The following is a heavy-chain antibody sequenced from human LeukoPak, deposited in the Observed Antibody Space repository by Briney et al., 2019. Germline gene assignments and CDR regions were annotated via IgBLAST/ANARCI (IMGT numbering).Heavy chain of an antibody. V-gene: IGHV3-13*01. Sequence: GGSLRLSCAASGFTFSSYDMHWVRQATGKGLEWVSAIGTAGDTYYPGSVKGRFTISRENAKNSLYLQMNSLRAVDTAVYYCARAGSYDSSGYYPHYYYGMDVWGQGTTVTVSS. J-gene: IGHJ6*02. D-gene: IGHD3-22*01. CDR3: ARAGSYDSSGYYPHYYYGMDV. CDR2: IGTAGDT. CDR1: GFTFSSYD.